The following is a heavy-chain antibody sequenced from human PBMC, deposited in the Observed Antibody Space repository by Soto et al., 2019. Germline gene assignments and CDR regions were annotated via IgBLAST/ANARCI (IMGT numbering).Heavy chain of an antibody. J-gene: IGHJ4*02. D-gene: IGHD2-21*02. Sequence: ASVKVSCKASGYTFATYDINCVRQAPGQGLEWMGWMNPNSGNTGYAQKFQGRLTMTRDTALSVAHMELSSLRNEDTAVYYCARGGGIVVVTAPYDHWGQGTLVTVSS. CDR3: ARGGGIVVVTAPYDH. V-gene: IGHV1-8*01. CDR2: MNPNSGNT. CDR1: GYTFATYD.